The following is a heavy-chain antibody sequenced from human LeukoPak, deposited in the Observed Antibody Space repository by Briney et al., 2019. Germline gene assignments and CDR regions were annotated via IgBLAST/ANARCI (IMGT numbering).Heavy chain of an antibody. CDR1: GFTFSSYG. V-gene: IGHV3-30*18. CDR3: AKDSGDGYTHCGDY. D-gene: IGHD5-24*01. CDR2: ISYDGSNK. Sequence: AGSLRLSCAASGFTFSSYGMHWVRQAPGKGLEWVAVISYDGSNKYYADSVKGRFTISRDNSKNTLYLQMNSLRAEDTAVYYCAKDSGDGYTHCGDYWGQGTLVTVSS. J-gene: IGHJ4*02.